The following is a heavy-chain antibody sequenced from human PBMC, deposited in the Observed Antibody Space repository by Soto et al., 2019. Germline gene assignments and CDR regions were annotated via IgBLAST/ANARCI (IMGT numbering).Heavy chain of an antibody. D-gene: IGHD2-15*01. V-gene: IGHV1-18*01. J-gene: IGHJ4*02. CDR1: GYTFTSYG. CDR3: VVAAQPYYFDY. CDR2: ISAYNGNT. Sequence: QVQLVQSGAEVKKPGASVKVSCKASGYTFTSYGISWVRQAPGQGLEWMGWISAYNGNTNYAQKLQGRVTMTTDPSTRTAYMELRSLRSDDTGVYYCVVAAQPYYFDYWGQGTLVTVSS.